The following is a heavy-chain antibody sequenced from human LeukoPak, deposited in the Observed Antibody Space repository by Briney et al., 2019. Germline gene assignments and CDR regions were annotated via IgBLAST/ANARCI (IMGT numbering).Heavy chain of an antibody. J-gene: IGHJ4*02. D-gene: IGHD3-22*01. CDR3: ARDIYTAYDSSGYYSGY. CDR1: GYTFTSYV. Sequence: ASVKVSCKASGYTFTSYVISWVRQAPGQGLEWMGWISAYNGNTNYAQKLQGRVTMTTDTSTSTAYMELRSLRSDDTAVYYCARDIYTAYDSSGYYSGYWGQGTLVTVSS. V-gene: IGHV1-18*01. CDR2: ISAYNGNT.